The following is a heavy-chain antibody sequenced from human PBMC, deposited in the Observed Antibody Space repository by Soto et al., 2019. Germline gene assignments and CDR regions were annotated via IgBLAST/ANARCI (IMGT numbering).Heavy chain of an antibody. CDR2: IDSDAKT. CDR1: GFSVSSYH. Sequence: EVQLVESGGGLIQPGESLRLSCAASGFSVSSYHMSWVRQAPGKGLEWVSGIDSDAKTFYADSVNGRFIISRDNSENTLFLQLNSLRAEDTAVYFCARDGYSFALNFWGPGTLVTVS. J-gene: IGHJ4*02. V-gene: IGHV3-53*01. D-gene: IGHD5-18*01. CDR3: ARDGYSFALNF.